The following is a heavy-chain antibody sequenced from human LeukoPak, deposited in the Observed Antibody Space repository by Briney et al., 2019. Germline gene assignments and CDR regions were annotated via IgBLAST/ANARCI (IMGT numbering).Heavy chain of an antibody. CDR2: IYYSGST. V-gene: IGHV4-59*01. Sequence: SETLSLTCTVSGGSISSYYWSWIRQPPGKGLEWIGYIYYSGSTNYNPSLKSRVTISVDTSKNQFSLKLSSVTAADTAVYYCARDPSGIAAAGYDYWGQGTLVTVSS. D-gene: IGHD6-13*01. J-gene: IGHJ4*02. CDR3: ARDPSGIAAAGYDY. CDR1: GGSISSYY.